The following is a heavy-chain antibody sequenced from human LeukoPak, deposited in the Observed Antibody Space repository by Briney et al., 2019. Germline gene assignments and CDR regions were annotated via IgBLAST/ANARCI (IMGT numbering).Heavy chain of an antibody. Sequence: PGGSLRLSCAASGFTFSGFAMSWVRRTPGKGLEWVSGISGSGDNTLYADSVKGRFTISRDNSKNTLYLEMNSLRAEDTAVYYCARDQGSSSWYLVEYWGQGTLVTVSS. CDR2: ISGSGDNT. CDR3: ARDQGSSSWYLVEY. CDR1: GFTFSGFA. D-gene: IGHD6-13*01. V-gene: IGHV3-23*01. J-gene: IGHJ4*02.